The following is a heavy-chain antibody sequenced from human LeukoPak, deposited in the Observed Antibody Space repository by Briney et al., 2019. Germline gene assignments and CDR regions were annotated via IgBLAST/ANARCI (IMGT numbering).Heavy chain of an antibody. J-gene: IGHJ6*02. CDR3: ARSGPVRHGMDV. CDR2: IYYSGGT. V-gene: IGHV4-59*01. CDR1: GGSISSYF. Sequence: PSETLSLTCTVSGGSISSYFWNWIRQFPGKELEWIGYIYYSGGTNYNPSLKSRVTISIDRSQNQFSLRLSSVTAADTAVYYCARSGPVRHGMDVWGQGTTVTVSS. D-gene: IGHD2-15*01.